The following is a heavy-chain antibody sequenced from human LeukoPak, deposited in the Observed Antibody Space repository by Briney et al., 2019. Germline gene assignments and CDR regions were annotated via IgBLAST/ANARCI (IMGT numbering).Heavy chain of an antibody. V-gene: IGHV3-30*02. D-gene: IGHD6-13*01. Sequence: PGGSLRLSCAASRFTFSNYGMHWVRQAPGKGLEWVAFIRFVGSNKNYADSVKGRFTISRDNSKNTLYLQMNSLRAEDTAVYYCAKKGSSSWYHFDYWGQGTLVTVSS. J-gene: IGHJ4*02. CDR2: IRFVGSNK. CDR3: AKKGSSSWYHFDY. CDR1: RFTFSNYG.